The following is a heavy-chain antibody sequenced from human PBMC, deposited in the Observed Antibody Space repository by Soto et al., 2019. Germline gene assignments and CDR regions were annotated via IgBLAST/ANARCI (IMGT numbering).Heavy chain of an antibody. CDR1: GGSMSIVYYA. Sequence: SETLSLTSSFSGGSMSIVYYAGGWIRQPPGKGLEWIGNIYYSGNTYYNPSLKSRLIISIDTPKNQFSLKVGSVTAAVSSLYYCASTSLSGMDVWGQGTTVTVSS. CDR3: ASTSLSGMDV. J-gene: IGHJ6*02. V-gene: IGHV4-30-4*01. CDR2: IYYSGNT.